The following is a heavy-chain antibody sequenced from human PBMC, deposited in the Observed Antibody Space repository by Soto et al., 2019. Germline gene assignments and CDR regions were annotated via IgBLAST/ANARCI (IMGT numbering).Heavy chain of an antibody. D-gene: IGHD3-10*01. V-gene: IGHV3-23*01. CDR2: ISGSGGST. CDR3: AKRSSADV. CDR1: GFTFDDYA. Sequence: GGSLRLSCAASGFTFDDYAMHWVRRAPGKGLEWVSAISGSGGSTYYADSVKGRFTISRDNSKNTLYLQMNSLRAEDTAVYYCAKRSSADVWGQGTTVTVSS. J-gene: IGHJ6*02.